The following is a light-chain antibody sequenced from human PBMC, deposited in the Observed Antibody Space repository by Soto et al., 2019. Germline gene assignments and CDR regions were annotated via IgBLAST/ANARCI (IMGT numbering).Light chain of an antibody. CDR1: QSIRSH. Sequence: DIQMTQSPSSLSASVGDRVSITCRASQSIRSHLNWYQQKAGKAPKVLIYAASSLQGGVPSRFSGSGSGTDFTLTISRLEPEDFAVYYCQQYGSAPFTFGGGTKVEIK. CDR3: QQYGSAPFT. CDR2: AAS. V-gene: IGKV1-39*01. J-gene: IGKJ4*01.